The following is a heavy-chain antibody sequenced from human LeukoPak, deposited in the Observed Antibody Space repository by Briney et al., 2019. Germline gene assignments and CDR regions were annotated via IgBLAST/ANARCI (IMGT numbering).Heavy chain of an antibody. CDR3: VTDRFSLDYYYYGMDV. CDR1: GGTFSSYA. D-gene: IGHD3-16*01. CDR2: IIPIFGTA. J-gene: IGHJ6*02. Sequence: SVKVSCKASGGTFSSYAISWVRQAPGQGLEWMGGIIPIFGTANYAQKFQGRVTITADESTSTAYMELSSLRSEDTAVYYCVTDRFSLDYYYYGMDVWGQGTTVAVSS. V-gene: IGHV1-69*01.